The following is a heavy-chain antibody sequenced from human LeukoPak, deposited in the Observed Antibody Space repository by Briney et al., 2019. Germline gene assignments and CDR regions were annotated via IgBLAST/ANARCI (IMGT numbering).Heavy chain of an antibody. J-gene: IGHJ4*02. CDR2: IYYTGST. Sequence: SQTLSLTCTVSGGSISSGGYYWSWIRQPPGKGLEWIGYIYYTGSTDYNPSLKSRVSISVDTSKNHFSLKVNSVTAADTAVYYCARGAPILGATTLDYWGQGTLVTVSS. CDR1: GGSISSGGYY. V-gene: IGHV4-61*03. D-gene: IGHD1-26*01. CDR3: ARGAPILGATTLDY.